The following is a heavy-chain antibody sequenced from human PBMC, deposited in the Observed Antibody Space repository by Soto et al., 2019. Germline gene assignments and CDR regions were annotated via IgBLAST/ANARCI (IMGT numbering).Heavy chain of an antibody. Sequence: QVQLVQPGAEVKKPGASVKVSCKASAYTFTNYGISWVRQAPGQGLEWMGWISAYNGNTNYAQKLQGRVTMTTDTSTSTAYMELRSLRSDDTAVYYCARAKSCTAGSCYDLDYWGQGTLVTVSS. CDR3: ARAKSCTAGSCYDLDY. J-gene: IGHJ4*02. D-gene: IGHD2-15*01. CDR1: AYTFTNYG. V-gene: IGHV1-18*01. CDR2: ISAYNGNT.